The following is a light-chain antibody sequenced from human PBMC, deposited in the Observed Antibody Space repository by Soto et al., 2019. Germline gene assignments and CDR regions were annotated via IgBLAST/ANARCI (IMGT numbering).Light chain of an antibody. J-gene: IGKJ1*01. CDR3: QQYDSSPRT. V-gene: IGKV3-20*01. Sequence: DIVLTQSPATLSLSPGERATLSCRASQSVSNFLAWYQQKPGQAPRLLIYGASSRATGIPDRFSGSGSGTDFTLTISRLEPEDFAVYYCQQYDSSPRTFGQGTKVDIK. CDR2: GAS. CDR1: QSVSNF.